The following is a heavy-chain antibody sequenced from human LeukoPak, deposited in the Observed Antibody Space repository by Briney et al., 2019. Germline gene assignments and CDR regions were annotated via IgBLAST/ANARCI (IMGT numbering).Heavy chain of an antibody. V-gene: IGHV3-23*01. J-gene: IGHJ4*02. CDR1: GFTFSSYA. CDR2: ISGSGGST. CDR3: VRVYYDSSGYYRPED. Sequence: GGSPRLSCAASGFTFSSYAMSWVRQAPGKGLEWVSAISGSGGSTYYADSVKDRFTISRDNAKNTLYLQMNSLRTEDTAVYYCVRVYYDSSGYYRPEDWGQGTLVTVSS. D-gene: IGHD3-22*01.